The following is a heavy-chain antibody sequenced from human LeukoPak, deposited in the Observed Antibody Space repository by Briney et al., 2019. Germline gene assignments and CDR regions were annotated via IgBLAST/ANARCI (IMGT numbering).Heavy chain of an antibody. CDR2: ISSSSSTI. V-gene: IGHV3-48*01. CDR3: ARNPTSGAFDI. Sequence: GGSLRLSCAASGFTFSSYSMNWVRQAPGKGLEWVSYISSSSSTIYYADSVKGRFTISRDNAKNSLYLQMNSLRAEDTAVYYCARNPTSGAFDIWGQGTMVTVSS. CDR1: GFTFSSYS. D-gene: IGHD3-16*01. J-gene: IGHJ3*02.